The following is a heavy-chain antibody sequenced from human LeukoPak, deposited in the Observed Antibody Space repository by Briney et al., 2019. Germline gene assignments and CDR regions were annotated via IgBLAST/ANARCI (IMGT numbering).Heavy chain of an antibody. Sequence: PGGSLRLSCAASGFTFSSYAMSWVRRAPGKGLEWVSAISGSGGSTYYAGSVKGRFTISRDNSKNTLYLQMNSLRAEDTAVYYCAKRGIQLWLLSGAFDIWGQGTMVTVSS. V-gene: IGHV3-23*01. D-gene: IGHD5-18*01. CDR2: ISGSGGST. CDR1: GFTFSSYA. J-gene: IGHJ3*02. CDR3: AKRGIQLWLLSGAFDI.